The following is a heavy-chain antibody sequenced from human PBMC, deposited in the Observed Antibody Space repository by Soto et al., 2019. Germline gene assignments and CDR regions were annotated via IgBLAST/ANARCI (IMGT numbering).Heavy chain of an antibody. CDR3: ARDGDCSSTSYLIANSNWFDP. D-gene: IGHD2-2*03. V-gene: IGHV1-69*06. CDR1: GGTFSSYA. CDR2: IIPIFGTA. Sequence: SVKVSCKASGGTFSSYAISWVRQAPGQGLEWMGGIIPIFGTANYAQKFQGRVTITADKSTSTDYMELSSLRSEDTAGYYCARDGDCSSTSYLIANSNWFDPWGQGTLVTVSS. J-gene: IGHJ5*02.